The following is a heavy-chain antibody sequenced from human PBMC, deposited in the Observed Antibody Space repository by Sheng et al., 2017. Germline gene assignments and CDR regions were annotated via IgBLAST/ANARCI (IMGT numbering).Heavy chain of an antibody. Sequence: QVQLVQSGAEVKKPGSSVKVSCKASGGTSSGYAVNWVRQAPGQGLEWMGGILLISATADYKQKFQGRVTITADESTATAYMELSGLTSEDTAVYYCAHTGYNSTVGQFEYWGQGTLVTVSS. CDR2: ILLISATA. J-gene: IGHJ4*02. CDR1: GGTSSGYA. CDR3: AHTGYNSTVGQFEY. V-gene: IGHV1-69*13. D-gene: IGHD5-18*01.